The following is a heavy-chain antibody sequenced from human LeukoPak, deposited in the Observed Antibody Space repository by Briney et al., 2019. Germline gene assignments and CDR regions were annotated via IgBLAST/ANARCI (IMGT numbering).Heavy chain of an antibody. CDR1: GFTFSSYW. Sequence: GGSLRLSCAASGFTFSSYWMHWVRPAPGKGLGWVSRINSDGSRTTYADAVKGRFTVSRDNATNTLYMQMNSLRAEDTAVYYCTTTRLADAFYFDYWGQGTLVTVSS. CDR2: INSDGSRT. V-gene: IGHV3-74*01. D-gene: IGHD6-13*01. J-gene: IGHJ4*02. CDR3: TTTRLADAFYFDY.